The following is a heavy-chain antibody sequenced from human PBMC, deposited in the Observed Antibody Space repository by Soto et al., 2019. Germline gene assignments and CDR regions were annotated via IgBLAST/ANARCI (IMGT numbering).Heavy chain of an antibody. CDR2: IWYDGSNK. J-gene: IGHJ6*02. Sequence: PGGSLRLSCAASGFTFSSYGMHWVRQAPGKGLEWVAVIWYDGSNKYYADSVKGRFTISRDNSKNTLYLQMNSLRAEDTAVYYCARDGDTAMVLYYYGMDVWGQGPTVTVS. D-gene: IGHD5-18*01. CDR1: GFTFSSYG. V-gene: IGHV3-33*01. CDR3: ARDGDTAMVLYYYGMDV.